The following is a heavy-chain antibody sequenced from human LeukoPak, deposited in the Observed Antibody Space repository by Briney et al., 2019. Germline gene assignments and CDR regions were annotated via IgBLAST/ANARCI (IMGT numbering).Heavy chain of an antibody. CDR2: HHYSGGT. V-gene: IGHV4-59*03. J-gene: IGHJ6*03. D-gene: IGHD2-8*01. CDR1: GAPITNYY. CDR3: AMAPNYYYMDV. Sequence: SETLSLTCSVYGAPITNYYWSWIRQSPGKGLEWIGYHHYSGGTNYKASLKSRVTISIDTTRNQFSLTVTSVTAADMAVYYCAMAPNYYYMDVWGKGTTVTVSS.